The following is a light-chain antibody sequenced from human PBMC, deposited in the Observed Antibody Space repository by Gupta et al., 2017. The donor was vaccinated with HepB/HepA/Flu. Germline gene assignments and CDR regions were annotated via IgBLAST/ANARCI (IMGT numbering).Light chain of an antibody. CDR1: QTVLNNY. Sequence: VVFTQSRGTLSVSPGERSTLSCRARQTVLNNYLAWYQHKPGQAPKLLIYVASSRATGIPDRFSGSGSGTDFTLTIRRLHPEDSAVYYCQQNGNSPRTFGQGTKVEIK. J-gene: IGKJ1*01. CDR3: QQNGNSPRT. V-gene: IGKV3-20*01. CDR2: VAS.